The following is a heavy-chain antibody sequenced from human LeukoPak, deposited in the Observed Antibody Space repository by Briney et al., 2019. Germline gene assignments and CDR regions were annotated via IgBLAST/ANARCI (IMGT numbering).Heavy chain of an antibody. CDR1: GSRFTDYN. CDR3: ARADRLHGGPYLIGP. Sequence: ASVTVTFTASGSRFTDYNMHWERHAHGQGLELMGWINLYSGDIKSAQEVPGRVTMTRDTSITTVYMEVSWLTSHDTAIYYCARADRLHGGPYLIGPWGQGTLVTVSS. J-gene: IGHJ5*02. D-gene: IGHD2-21*01. CDR2: INLYSGDI. V-gene: IGHV1-2*02.